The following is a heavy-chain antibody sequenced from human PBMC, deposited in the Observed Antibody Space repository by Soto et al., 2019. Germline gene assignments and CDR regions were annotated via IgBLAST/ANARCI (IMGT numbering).Heavy chain of an antibody. V-gene: IGHV1-3*01. CDR3: ARARGYCSSPSCESFDY. Sequence: ASVKVSCKASGYTFTSYTMHWVRQAPGQRLEWMGWINAGNGNTKYSQNFQYRVTITRDTSAGTAYMELSSLRSEDTAVYYCARARGYCSSPSCESFDYWGQGSLATVSS. CDR2: INAGNGNT. J-gene: IGHJ4*02. D-gene: IGHD2-2*01. CDR1: GYTFTSYT.